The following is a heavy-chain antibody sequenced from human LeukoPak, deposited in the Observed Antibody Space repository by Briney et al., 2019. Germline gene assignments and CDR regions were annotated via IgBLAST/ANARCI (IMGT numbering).Heavy chain of an antibody. CDR2: IWYDGSNK. CDR1: GFTFSNYG. Sequence: GRSLRLSCAASGFTFSNYGMHWVRQAPGKGLEWVAIIWYDGSNKYYADSVKGRFTISRDNSKNTLYLQMNSLRAEDTAVYYCARAYYYDSRNYYNPTSSFDYWGQGTLVTVAS. V-gene: IGHV3-33*01. D-gene: IGHD3-10*01. J-gene: IGHJ4*02. CDR3: ARAYYYDSRNYYNPTSSFDY.